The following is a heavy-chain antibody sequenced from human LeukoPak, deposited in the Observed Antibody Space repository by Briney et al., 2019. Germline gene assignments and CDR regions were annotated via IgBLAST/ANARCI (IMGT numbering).Heavy chain of an antibody. CDR2: IHYSGST. V-gene: IGHV4-59*01. CDR3: AREGRYSSSWYPHYYYYMDV. D-gene: IGHD6-13*01. J-gene: IGHJ6*03. Sequence: PSETLSLTCTVSGGSISSYYWSWIRQPPGKGLEWVGYIHYSGSTNYNPSLKSRVTISVDTSKNQFSLKLSSVTAADTAVYYCAREGRYSSSWYPHYYYYMDVWGKGTTVTVSS. CDR1: GGSISSYY.